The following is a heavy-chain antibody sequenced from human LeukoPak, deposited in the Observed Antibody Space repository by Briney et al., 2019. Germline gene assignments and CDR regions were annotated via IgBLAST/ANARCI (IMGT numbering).Heavy chain of an antibody. V-gene: IGHV3-66*01. Sequence: GGSLRLSCAASGFTFSDYYMSWIRQAPGKGLEWVSVIYSGGSTYYADSVKGRFTISRDNSKNTLYLQMNSLRAEDTAVYYCARDIRGYFDYWGQGTLVTVSS. J-gene: IGHJ4*02. CDR3: ARDIRGYFDY. CDR2: IYSGGST. CDR1: GFTFSDYY. D-gene: IGHD3-3*02.